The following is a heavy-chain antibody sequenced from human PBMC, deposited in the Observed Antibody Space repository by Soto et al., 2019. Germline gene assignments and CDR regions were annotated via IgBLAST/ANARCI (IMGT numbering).Heavy chain of an antibody. CDR1: GFSFSRHV. Sequence: GGSLRVSCAASGFSFSRHVMHWVRQAPGKGLEWVAVIWSDGSNQYYADSVKGRFTISRDNSRNTLYLQMNSLRAEDTAVYYCARGTLDARDYGWVYWGQGTLVTVSS. V-gene: IGHV3-33*01. J-gene: IGHJ4*02. CDR2: IWSDGSNQ. D-gene: IGHD4-17*01. CDR3: ARGTLDARDYGWVY.